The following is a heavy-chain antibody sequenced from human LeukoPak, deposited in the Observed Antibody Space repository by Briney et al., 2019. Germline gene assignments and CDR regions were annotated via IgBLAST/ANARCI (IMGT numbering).Heavy chain of an antibody. D-gene: IGHD3-22*01. V-gene: IGHV1-18*01. Sequence: ASVKVSCKASGYTFTSYGISWVRQAPGQGLEWMGWISAYNGNTNYAQKLQGRVTMTTDTSTSTAYMELRSPRSDDTAVYYCARASYYDSSGYYANWYFDLWGRGTLVTVSS. CDR1: GYTFTSYG. CDR3: ARASYYDSSGYYANWYFDL. CDR2: ISAYNGNT. J-gene: IGHJ2*01.